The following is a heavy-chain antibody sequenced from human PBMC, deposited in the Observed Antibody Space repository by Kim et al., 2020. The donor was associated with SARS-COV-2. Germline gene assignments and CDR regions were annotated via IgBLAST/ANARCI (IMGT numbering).Heavy chain of an antibody. J-gene: IGHJ4*02. V-gene: IGHV3-9*01. Sequence: GGSLRLSCAASGFTFGDYDMHWVRQAPGKGLEWVSGISWNSSSIGSADSVKGRFTITRDNAKNSLYLQMNSLRAEDTALYYCAKDRSGCCSTRGPFYYWGQGTLVTVSS. CDR3: AKDRSGCCSTRGPFYY. D-gene: IGHD6-13*01. CDR1: GFTFGDYD. CDR2: ISWNSSSI.